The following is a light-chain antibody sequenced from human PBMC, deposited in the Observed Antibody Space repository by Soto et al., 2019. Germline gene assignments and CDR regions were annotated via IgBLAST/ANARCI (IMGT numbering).Light chain of an antibody. CDR2: DAS. CDR1: QSVSSK. Sequence: EIVMTQTRGTLCMSRGERVMLSCSVSQSVSSKLVWYQRKPGQTPRLLIYDASTRATGMPGRFSGSGSETEYSISISTVLSADFAIHYCQQNNHWPAWTFGQGTKVDIK. V-gene: IGKV3-15*01. CDR3: QQNNHWPAWT. J-gene: IGKJ1*01.